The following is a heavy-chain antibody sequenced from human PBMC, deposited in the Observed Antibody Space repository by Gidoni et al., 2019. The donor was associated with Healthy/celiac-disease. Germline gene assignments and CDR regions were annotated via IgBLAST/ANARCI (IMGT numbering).Heavy chain of an antibody. CDR1: GYTFTGYY. CDR2: INPNSCGT. Sequence: QVQLVQSGAEVKKPGASVKVSCKASGYTFTGYYMHWVRQAPGQGLEWMGWINPNSCGTNYAQKFQGRVTMTRDTSISTAYMELSRLRSDDTAVYYCARERKIVPAAHNNWFDPWGQGTLVTVSS. V-gene: IGHV1-2*02. CDR3: ARERKIVPAAHNNWFDP. D-gene: IGHD2-2*01. J-gene: IGHJ5*02.